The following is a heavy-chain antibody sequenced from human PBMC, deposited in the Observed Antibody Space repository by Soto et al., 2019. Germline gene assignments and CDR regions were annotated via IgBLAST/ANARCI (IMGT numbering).Heavy chain of an antibody. CDR1: GGSISSGGYY. Sequence: QVQLQESGPGLVKPSQTLSLTCTVSGGSISSGGYYWSWIRQHPGKGLEWIGYIYYSGSTYYNPSLKSRVTLSVDTSKNQFSLKLSSVTASDTAVYYCARARYGSGSYYKGRYYYGMDVWGQGTTVTVSS. V-gene: IGHV4-31*03. CDR2: IYYSGST. J-gene: IGHJ6*02. D-gene: IGHD3-10*01. CDR3: ARARYGSGSYYKGRYYYGMDV.